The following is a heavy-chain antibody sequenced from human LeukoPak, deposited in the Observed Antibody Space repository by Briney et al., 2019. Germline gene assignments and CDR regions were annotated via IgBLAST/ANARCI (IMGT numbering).Heavy chain of an antibody. V-gene: IGHV4-59*01. CDR3: AREVDFWSGSGWFDP. J-gene: IGHJ5*02. CDR2: IYYSGST. Sequence: KPSETLSLTCTVSGGSISSYYWSWIRQPAGKGLEWIGYIYYSGSTNYNPSLKSRVTISVDTSKNQFSLKLSSVTAADTAVYYCAREVDFWSGSGWFDPWGQGTLVTVSS. D-gene: IGHD3-3*01. CDR1: GGSISSYY.